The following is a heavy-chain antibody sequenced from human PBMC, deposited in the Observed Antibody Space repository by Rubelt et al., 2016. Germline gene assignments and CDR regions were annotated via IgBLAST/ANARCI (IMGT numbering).Heavy chain of an antibody. V-gene: IGHV4-34*01. J-gene: IGHJ4*02. CDR2: INHSGST. CDR1: GGSFSGYY. Sequence: QVQLQQWGAGLLKPSETLSLTCAVYGGSFSGYYWSWIRQPPGKGLEWIGEINHSGSTNYNPSPNGLVTKSVAKSKNQFSLKLSSVTAAGTAVYYCARGSAGDCGGDCYPNYFDYWGQGTLVTVSS. D-gene: IGHD2-21*01. CDR3: ARGSAGDCGGDCYPNYFDY.